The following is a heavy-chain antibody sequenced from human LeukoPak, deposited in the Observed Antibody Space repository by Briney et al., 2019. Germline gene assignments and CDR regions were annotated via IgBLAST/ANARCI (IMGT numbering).Heavy chain of an antibody. V-gene: IGHV4-38-2*01. CDR3: ASYSSGWYYFDC. D-gene: IGHD6-13*01. CDR1: GYPISSSYY. CDR2: IYHSGST. J-gene: IGHJ4*02. Sequence: PETLSLXCAVSGYPISSSYYCGWILQSPGKGLAWIGSIYHSGSTYCNPSLKSRVTISVDTSNNQISLKVSSVTAADTAVYYCASYSSGWYYFDCWGQGTLVTVSS.